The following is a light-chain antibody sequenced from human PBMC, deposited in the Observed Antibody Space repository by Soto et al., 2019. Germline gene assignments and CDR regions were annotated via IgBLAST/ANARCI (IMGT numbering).Light chain of an antibody. Sequence: DIQMTQSPSSLSASVGDRVTITCRASQGIRSDLGWYQQQPGKAPKRLIYAASSLQSGVPSRFSGSGSGTEFTLTISSLQPEDFATDYCLQHNSYPLTFGPGTKVDIK. CDR2: AAS. V-gene: IGKV1-17*01. CDR1: QGIRSD. J-gene: IGKJ3*01. CDR3: LQHNSYPLT.